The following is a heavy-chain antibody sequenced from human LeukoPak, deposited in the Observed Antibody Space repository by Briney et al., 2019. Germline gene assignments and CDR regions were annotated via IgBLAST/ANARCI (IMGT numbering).Heavy chain of an antibody. D-gene: IGHD6-19*01. CDR3: AREVAVTGTPSLDN. V-gene: IGHV3-48*03. Sequence: GGSLRLSCSASGFTFSSYEMNWVRQAPGKGLEWVSYISSSGSTIYYADSVRGRFTLSRDNAKNSLYLQVNSLRVEDTAIYYCAREVAVTGTPSLDNWGQGTLVTVSS. J-gene: IGHJ4*02. CDR1: GFTFSSYE. CDR2: ISSSGSTI.